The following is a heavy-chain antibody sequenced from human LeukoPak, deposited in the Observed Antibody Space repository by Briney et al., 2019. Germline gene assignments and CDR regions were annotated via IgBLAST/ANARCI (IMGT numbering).Heavy chain of an antibody. CDR3: ARQKAAIFDF. J-gene: IGHJ4*02. V-gene: IGHV4-39*01. Sequence: PSETLSLTCSVSGGSISSSNYYWGWIRQPPGKGLEWIGSIYYSGSTNYNPSLKSRITISIDTSKNQFSLKLNSVTAADTAVYYCARQKAAIFDFWGQGTLVTVSS. D-gene: IGHD2-15*01. CDR2: IYYSGST. CDR1: GGSISSSNYY.